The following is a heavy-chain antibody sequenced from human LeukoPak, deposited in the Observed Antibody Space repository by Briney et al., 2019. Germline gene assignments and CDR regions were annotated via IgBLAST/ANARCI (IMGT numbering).Heavy chain of an antibody. CDR2: MNPINGDS. V-gene: IGHV1-8*03. J-gene: IGHJ4*02. CDR3: ARTTSFTASGYDY. Sequence: ASVTVSCKASGYTFTNYRINWVRQATGQGLEWVGWMNPINGDSGFAQKFQGRVTITRDSSISTSYMELRSLTSEDTAVYFCARTTSFTASGYDYWGPGTLVTVSS. CDR1: GYTFTNYR. D-gene: IGHD6-25*01.